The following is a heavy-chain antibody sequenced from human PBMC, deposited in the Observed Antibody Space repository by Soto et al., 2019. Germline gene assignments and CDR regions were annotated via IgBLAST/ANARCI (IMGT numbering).Heavy chain of an antibody. V-gene: IGHV1-18*04. CDR1: GYTFTSYG. CDR2: ISDYNGNT. CDR3: ARRAGTTVGY. D-gene: IGHD1-7*01. Sequence: QVQLVQSGAEVKKPGASVKVSCKASGYTFTSYGINWLRQAPGQGLEWMGWISDYNGNTNYAQKLQGRVTMTTDTSMSTANMELRSLRSDDRAVDYCARRAGTTVGYWGQGTLVTVSS. J-gene: IGHJ4*02.